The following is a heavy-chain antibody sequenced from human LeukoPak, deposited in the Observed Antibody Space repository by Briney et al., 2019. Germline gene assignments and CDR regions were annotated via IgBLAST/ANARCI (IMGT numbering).Heavy chain of an antibody. J-gene: IGHJ6*03. CDR3: ARVTAMVTMDYYYYYMDV. D-gene: IGHD5-18*01. CDR2: INPSGGST. CDR1: GYTFTSYY. V-gene: IGHV1-46*01. Sequence: GASVKVSCKASGYTFTSYYMHWVRQAPGQGLEWMGIINPSGGSTSYAQKFQGRVTMTRDMSTSTVYMELSSLRSEDTAVYYCARVTAMVTMDYYYYYMDVWGKGTTVTVSS.